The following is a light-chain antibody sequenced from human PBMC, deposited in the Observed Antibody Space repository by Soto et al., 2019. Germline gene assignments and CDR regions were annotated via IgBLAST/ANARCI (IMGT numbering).Light chain of an antibody. V-gene: IGKV4-1*01. Sequence: DIVMTQSPDSLAVSLGERATINCKSSQSVLYRSNNKNYLAWYQQKPGQPPKLLIYWASTRESGVPDRFSGSGSGRDFTLTISSLQAEDVAVYYCQQYYDAPQNFGQGTKVEIK. CDR2: WAS. CDR1: QSVLYRSNNKNY. J-gene: IGKJ1*01. CDR3: QQYYDAPQN.